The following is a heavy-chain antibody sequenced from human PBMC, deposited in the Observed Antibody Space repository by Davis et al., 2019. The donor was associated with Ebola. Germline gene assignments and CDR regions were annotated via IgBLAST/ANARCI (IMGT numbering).Heavy chain of an antibody. Sequence: SETLSLTCTVSGGPTSSYYWRWIRQPPGKGLEWIGYIYYTGSTNYNPSLTSRVTISVDTSKNQSSLKLGSVTAADTAVYYCARTYPYSSSGYFGYWGQGTLVTVSS. V-gene: IGHV4-59*01. J-gene: IGHJ4*02. CDR3: ARTYPYSSSGYFGY. D-gene: IGHD6-13*01. CDR2: IYYTGST. CDR1: GGPTSSYY.